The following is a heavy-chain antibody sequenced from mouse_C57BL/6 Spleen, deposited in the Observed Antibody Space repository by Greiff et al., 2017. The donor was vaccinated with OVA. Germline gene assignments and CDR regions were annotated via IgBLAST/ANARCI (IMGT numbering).Heavy chain of an antibody. CDR1: GYSITSGYY. V-gene: IGHV3-6*01. CDR3: ARNWVLFDY. Sequence: EVKLVESGPGLVKPSQSLSLTCSVTGYSITSGYYWNWIRQFPGNKLEWMGYISYDGSNNYNPSLKNRISITRDTSKNQFFLKLNSVTTEDTATYYCARNWVLFDYWGQGTTRTVSS. CDR2: ISYDGSN. J-gene: IGHJ2*01.